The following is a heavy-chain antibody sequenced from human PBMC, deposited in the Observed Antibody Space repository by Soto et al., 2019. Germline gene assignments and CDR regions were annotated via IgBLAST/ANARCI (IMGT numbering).Heavy chain of an antibody. D-gene: IGHD3-10*01. CDR3: ARVRQLRFGELPDYYGMDV. V-gene: IGHV1-46*01. Sequence: ASVKVSCKASGYTFTSYYMHWVRQAPGQGLGWMGIINPSGGSTSYAQKFQGRVTMTRDTSTSTVYMELSSLRSEDTAVYYCARVRQLRFGELPDYYGMDVWGQGTTVTVSS. CDR1: GYTFTSYY. CDR2: INPSGGST. J-gene: IGHJ6*02.